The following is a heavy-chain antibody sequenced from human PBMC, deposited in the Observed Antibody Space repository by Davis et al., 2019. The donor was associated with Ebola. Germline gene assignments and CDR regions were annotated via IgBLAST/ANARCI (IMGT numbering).Heavy chain of an antibody. CDR3: ARNNWNDEGGLFYYYYGMDV. D-gene: IGHD1-20*01. J-gene: IGHJ6*02. CDR2: IYYSGST. Sequence: SETLSLTCTVSGGSISSSSYYWGWIRQPPGKGLEWIGRIYYSGSTYYNPSLKSRVTISVDTSKNQFSLKLSSVTAADTAVYYCARNNWNDEGGLFYYYYGMDVWGQGTTVTVSS. V-gene: IGHV4-39*01. CDR1: GGSISSSSYY.